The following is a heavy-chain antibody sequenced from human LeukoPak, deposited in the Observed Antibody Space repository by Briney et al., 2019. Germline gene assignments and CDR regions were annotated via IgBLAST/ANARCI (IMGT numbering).Heavy chain of an antibody. D-gene: IGHD5-12*01. CDR2: IDRIPSIL. CDR1: GFAFNIYQ. V-gene: IGHV3-48*03. CDR3: ARSAVSGSDSYFGS. J-gene: IGHJ4*02. Sequence: GGSLRLSCEASGFAFNIYQMNWVRQAPGKGLEWVSSIDRIPSILYYADSVRGRFTISRDNAAMYLQMNSLRPDDTAVYYCARSAVSGSDSYFGSWGQGTLVTVSS.